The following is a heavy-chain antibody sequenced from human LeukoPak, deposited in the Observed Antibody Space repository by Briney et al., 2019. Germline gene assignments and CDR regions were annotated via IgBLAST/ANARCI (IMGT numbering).Heavy chain of an antibody. CDR2: ISYDGSNK. Sequence: GRSLRLSCAASGFTFSSYGMHWVRQAPGKGLEWVAVISYDGSNKYYADSVKGRFTISRDNSKNTLYLQMNSLRAEDTAIYYCARGAGWFGESRFDPWGQGTLVTVSS. J-gene: IGHJ5*02. CDR3: ARGAGWFGESRFDP. V-gene: IGHV3-30*03. CDR1: GFTFSSYG. D-gene: IGHD3-10*01.